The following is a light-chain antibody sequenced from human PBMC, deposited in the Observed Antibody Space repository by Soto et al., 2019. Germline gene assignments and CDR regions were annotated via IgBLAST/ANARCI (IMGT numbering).Light chain of an antibody. J-gene: IGLJ3*02. CDR2: EVS. V-gene: IGLV2-14*01. CDR3: SSSTSRSTWV. Sequence: QSALSQPASVSGSPGQSITISCTGTSSDVGGYNHVSWYQQHPGKAPKLMIYEVSKWPSGVSNRFSGSKTGNTASLTISGLKPEDEAAYHCSSSTSRSTWVFGGGTKLTVL. CDR1: SSDVGGYNH.